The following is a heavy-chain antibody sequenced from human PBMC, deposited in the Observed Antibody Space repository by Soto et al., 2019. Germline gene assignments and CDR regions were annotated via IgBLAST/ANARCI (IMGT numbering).Heavy chain of an antibody. CDR1: GYTFTSYG. J-gene: IGHJ4*02. V-gene: IGHV1-18*04. CDR3: ARDRTYYYDSSGYQHFDY. D-gene: IGHD3-22*01. Sequence: GASVKVSCKASGYTFTSYGISWVRQAPGQGLEWMGWISAYNGNTNYAQKLQGRVTMTTDTSTSTAYMELRSLRSDDTAVYYCARDRTYYYDSSGYQHFDYWGQGTLVTVPQ. CDR2: ISAYNGNT.